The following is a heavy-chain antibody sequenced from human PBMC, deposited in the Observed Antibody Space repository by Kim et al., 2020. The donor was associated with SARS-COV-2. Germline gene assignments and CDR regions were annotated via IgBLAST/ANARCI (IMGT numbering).Heavy chain of an antibody. Sequence: GGSLRLSCAASGFTFSSYAMSWVRQAPGKGLEWVSAISGSGGSTYYADSVKGRFTISRDNSKNTLYLQMNSLRAEDTAVYYCAKDLGSGSTFYYYYGMDVWGQGTTVTVSS. J-gene: IGHJ6*02. CDR3: AKDLGSGSTFYYYYGMDV. V-gene: IGHV3-23*01. CDR2: ISGSGGST. CDR1: GFTFSSYA. D-gene: IGHD3-10*01.